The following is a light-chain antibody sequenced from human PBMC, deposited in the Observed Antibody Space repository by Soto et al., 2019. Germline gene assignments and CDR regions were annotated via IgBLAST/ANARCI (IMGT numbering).Light chain of an antibody. Sequence: QSALTQPASVSGSPGQSITISCTGSTSDVGDYNYVSWYQQYPGKAPQLIIFDVSNRPSGVSNRFSGSRSANMASLTISGLQAEDEAHYYCASRHLFGGGTKVTVL. CDR3: ASRHL. CDR1: TSDVGDYNY. J-gene: IGLJ3*02. CDR2: DVS. V-gene: IGLV2-14*03.